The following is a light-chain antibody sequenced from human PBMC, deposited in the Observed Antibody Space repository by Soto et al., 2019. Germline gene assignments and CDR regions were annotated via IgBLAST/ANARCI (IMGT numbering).Light chain of an antibody. J-gene: IGKJ1*01. CDR2: GAS. CDR1: QSVSSSY. V-gene: IGKV3-20*01. Sequence: EVVLTQSPGALSLYPWQRATLYCMASQSVSSSYLAWYQHKPGQAPRLLIYGASSRATGIPDRFSGSGSGTDFTLTISRLEPEDFAVYYCQQYGSSPGTFGQGTNVDIK. CDR3: QQYGSSPGT.